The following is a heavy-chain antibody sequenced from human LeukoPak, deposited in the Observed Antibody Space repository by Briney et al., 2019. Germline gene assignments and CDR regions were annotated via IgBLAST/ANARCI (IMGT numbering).Heavy chain of an antibody. J-gene: IGHJ6*02. CDR1: GGTFSSYA. CDR2: IIPILGIA. D-gene: IGHD6-19*01. Sequence: GSSVKVSCKASGGTFSSYAISWVRQAPGQGLERMGRIIPILGIANYAQKFQGRVTITADKSTSTAYMELSSLRSEDTAVYYCARLAQWLSIYGMDVWGQGTTVTVSS. V-gene: IGHV1-69*04. CDR3: ARLAQWLSIYGMDV.